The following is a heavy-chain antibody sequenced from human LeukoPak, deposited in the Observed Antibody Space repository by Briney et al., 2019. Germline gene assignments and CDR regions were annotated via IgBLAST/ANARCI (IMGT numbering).Heavy chain of an antibody. CDR1: GFTFSSYG. CDR3: AKILYDYVWGSYRSRDY. D-gene: IGHD3-16*02. J-gene: IGHJ4*02. V-gene: IGHV3-30*02. CDR2: IRYDGSNK. Sequence: GGSLRLSCAASGFTFSSYGMHWVRQAPGKGLEWVAFIRYDGSNKYYADSVKGRFTISRDNSKNTLYLQMNSLRAEDTAVYYCAKILYDYVWGSYRSRDYWGQGTLVTVSS.